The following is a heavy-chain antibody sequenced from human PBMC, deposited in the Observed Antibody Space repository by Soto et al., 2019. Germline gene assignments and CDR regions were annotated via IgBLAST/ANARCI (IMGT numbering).Heavy chain of an antibody. CDR3: ARLRIAARPTTYYYYGMDV. D-gene: IGHD6-6*01. CDR2: IIPIFGTA. CDR1: GGTFSSYA. Sequence: QVQLVQSGAEVKKPGSSVKVSCKASGGTFSSYAISWVRQAPGQGLEWMGGIIPIFGTANYAQKFQGRVTITADKSTSTAYMELSSLRSEDTAVYYCARLRIAARPTTYYYYGMDVWGQGTLVTVSS. J-gene: IGHJ6*02. V-gene: IGHV1-69*06.